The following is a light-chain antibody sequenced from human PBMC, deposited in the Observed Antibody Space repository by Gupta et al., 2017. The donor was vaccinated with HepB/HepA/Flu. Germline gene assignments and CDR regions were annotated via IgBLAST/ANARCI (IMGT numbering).Light chain of an antibody. V-gene: IGKV3-15*01. Sequence: EIVMTQSPGTLSVSPGERATLSCRASQSIDRTLAWYQQKPGQGPRVIIYGATTRATGVPARFSGSGSGTEFTLTISSLKSEDFGVYYCQQYSDWPLLTFGGGTKVEIK. CDR1: QSIDRT. CDR2: GAT. CDR3: QQYSDWPLLT. J-gene: IGKJ4*01.